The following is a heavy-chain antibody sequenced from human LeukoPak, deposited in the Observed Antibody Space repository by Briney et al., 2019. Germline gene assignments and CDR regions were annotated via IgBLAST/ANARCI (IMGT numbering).Heavy chain of an antibody. V-gene: IGHV1-46*01. Sequence: ASVKVSCKASGYTFTSYYMHWVRQAPGQGLEWLGIINPSGGSTSYAQKFQGRVTMTRDTSTSTVYMELSSPRSEDTAVYYCARDRLRLRHFDLWGRGTLVTVSS. D-gene: IGHD5-12*01. CDR3: ARDRLRLRHFDL. CDR1: GYTFTSYY. J-gene: IGHJ2*01. CDR2: INPSGGST.